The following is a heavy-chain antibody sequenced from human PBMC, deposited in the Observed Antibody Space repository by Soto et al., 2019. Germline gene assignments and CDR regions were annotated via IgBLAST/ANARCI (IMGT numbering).Heavy chain of an antibody. CDR1: GYTFTSYG. CDR2: ISAYNGNT. Sequence: ASVKVSFKASGYTFTSYGISWVRQAPGQGLEWMGWISAYNGNTNYAQKLQGRVTMTTDTSTSTAYMELRSLRSDDTSVYYCARAPGEYSSSDFDYWGQGTLVTVSS. V-gene: IGHV1-18*01. CDR3: ARAPGEYSSSDFDY. D-gene: IGHD6-6*01. J-gene: IGHJ4*02.